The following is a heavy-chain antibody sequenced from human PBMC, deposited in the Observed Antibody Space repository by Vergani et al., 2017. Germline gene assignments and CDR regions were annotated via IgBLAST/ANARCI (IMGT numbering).Heavy chain of an antibody. J-gene: IGHJ4*02. CDR2: ISYDGSNK. V-gene: IGHV3-30*18. CDR1: GFTFSSYG. CDR3: AKSGEMATITDYFDY. D-gene: IGHD5-24*01. Sequence: QVQLVESGGGVVQPGRSLRLSCAASGFTFSSYGMHWVRQAPGKGLEWVAVISYDGSNKYYADSVKGRFTISRDNSKNTLYLQMNSLRAEDTAVYYCAKSGEMATITDYFDYWGQGTLVTVSS.